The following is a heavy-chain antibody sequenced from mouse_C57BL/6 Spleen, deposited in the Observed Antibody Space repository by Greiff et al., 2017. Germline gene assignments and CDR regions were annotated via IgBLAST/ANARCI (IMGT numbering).Heavy chain of an antibody. CDR1: GFNIKDYD. J-gene: IGHJ3*01. D-gene: IGHD3-2*02. V-gene: IGHV14-2*01. Sequence: VQLQQSGAELVKPGASVKLSCTASGFNIKDYDMHWVQQRTEQGLEWIGRIDPEDGETKYAPKFQCKATITSDTSSNTVYLQLITLTSADTAVYYCSRTAQSTFSWFAYWGQGTLVTVSA. CDR2: IDPEDGET. CDR3: SRTAQSTFSWFAY.